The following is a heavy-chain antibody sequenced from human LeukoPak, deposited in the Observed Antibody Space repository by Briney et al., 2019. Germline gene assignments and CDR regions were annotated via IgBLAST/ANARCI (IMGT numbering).Heavy chain of an antibody. CDR1: GGTFSDYA. CDR2: FIPILGTA. D-gene: IGHD3-3*01. CDR3: AGIPVFGVVLHQEPV. V-gene: IGHV1-69*10. Sequence: ASVKVSRKASGGTFSDYALNWVRQAPGQGLEWMGVFIPILGTANSTQKFQGRVTITADISTNTVYMELSSLRSEDTAVYFCAGIPVFGVVLHQEPVWGKGTTVTISS. J-gene: IGHJ6*04.